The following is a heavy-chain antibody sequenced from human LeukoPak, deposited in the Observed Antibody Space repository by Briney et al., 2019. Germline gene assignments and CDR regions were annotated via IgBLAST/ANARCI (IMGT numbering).Heavy chain of an antibody. J-gene: IGHJ4*02. Sequence: GGSLRLSCAASGFTFDDYAMHWVRQAPGKGLEWVAVISYDGSNKYYADSVKGRFTISRDNSKNTLYLQMNSLRAEDTAEYYCARGSSPLISWYNYWGQGTLVTVSS. CDR3: ARGSSPLISWYNY. CDR1: GFTFDDYA. V-gene: IGHV3-30-3*01. CDR2: ISYDGSNK. D-gene: IGHD6-13*01.